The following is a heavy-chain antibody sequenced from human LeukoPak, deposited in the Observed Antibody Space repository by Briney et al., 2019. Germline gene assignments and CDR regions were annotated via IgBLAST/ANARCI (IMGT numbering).Heavy chain of an antibody. Sequence: ASVKISCKVSGYTFTDYYMHWVQQAPGKGLEWMGLVDPEDGETIYAEKFQGRVTITADTSTGTAYMELSSLRSEDTAVYYCATDPYYYDSSGLSKRFDPWGQGTLVTVSS. J-gene: IGHJ5*02. D-gene: IGHD3-22*01. CDR1: GYTFTDYY. V-gene: IGHV1-69-2*01. CDR3: ATDPYYYDSSGLSKRFDP. CDR2: VDPEDGET.